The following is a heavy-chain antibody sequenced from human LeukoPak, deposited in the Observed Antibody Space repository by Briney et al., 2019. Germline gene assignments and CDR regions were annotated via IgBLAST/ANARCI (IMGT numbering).Heavy chain of an antibody. J-gene: IGHJ6*02. CDR1: GFTFSSYP. V-gene: IGHV3-21*01. Sequence: GGSLRLSCAASGFTFSSYPMHWVRQAPGKGLEWVSSIISSSYMYYADSVKGRFTISRDNAKNSLYLQMNSLRAEDTAVYYCARDQVLGAPAAIRGYYYYYGMDVWGQGTTVTVSS. CDR2: IISSSYM. D-gene: IGHD2-2*02. CDR3: ARDQVLGAPAAIRGYYYYYGMDV.